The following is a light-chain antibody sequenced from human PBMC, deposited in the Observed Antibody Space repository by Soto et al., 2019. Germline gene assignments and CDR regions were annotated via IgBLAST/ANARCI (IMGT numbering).Light chain of an antibody. CDR1: QEIGSW. V-gene: IGKV1D-16*01. CDR3: QQYNSYPLT. Sequence: DIQMTQSPSSLSASEGDRVTITCRASQEIGSWLAWYQQKPGKAPTSLIYDTSNLQIAVPSRFSGSGSGTDFTLTISSLQPEDSAIYYCQQYNSYPLTFGGGTKVEI. J-gene: IGKJ4*01. CDR2: DTS.